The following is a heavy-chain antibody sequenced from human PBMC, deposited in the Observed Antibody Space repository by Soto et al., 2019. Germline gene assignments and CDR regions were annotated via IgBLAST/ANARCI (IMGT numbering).Heavy chain of an antibody. CDR2: IYWDDDK. Sequence: QITWKESGPSLVKPTQTLTLTCTFSGFSLSTGGVGVGWIRQPPGKALEWLALIYWDDDKRYSPSLRSRLTVPKDTSKNQVVLTMTNMDPVDTATYYCAHSRCGGDCLQSYSSHYYYGMDVWGQGTTVTVSS. D-gene: IGHD2-21*02. J-gene: IGHJ6*02. V-gene: IGHV2-5*02. CDR1: GFSLSTGGVG. CDR3: AHSRCGGDCLQSYSSHYYYGMDV.